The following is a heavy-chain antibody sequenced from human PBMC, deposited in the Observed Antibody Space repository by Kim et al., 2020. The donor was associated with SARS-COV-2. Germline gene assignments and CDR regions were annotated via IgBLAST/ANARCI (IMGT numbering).Heavy chain of an antibody. Sequence: GGSLRLSCAASGFTFSSYWMSWVRQAPGKGLEWVANIKQDGSEKYYVDSVKGRFTISRDNAKNSLYLQMNSLRAEDTAVYYCARDSMYYDILTGYYLRDYWGQGTLVTVSS. CDR3: ARDSMYYDILTGYYLRDY. J-gene: IGHJ4*02. D-gene: IGHD3-9*01. CDR1: GFTFSSYW. V-gene: IGHV3-7*01. CDR2: IKQDGSEK.